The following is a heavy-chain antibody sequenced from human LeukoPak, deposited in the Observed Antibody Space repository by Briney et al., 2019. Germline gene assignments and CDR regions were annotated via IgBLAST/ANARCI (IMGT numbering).Heavy chain of an antibody. D-gene: IGHD1-26*01. CDR1: GFTFSSYS. V-gene: IGHV3-48*04. Sequence: GGSLRLSCAVSGFTFSSYSMNWVRQAPGKGLEWVSYISSSSSTIYNADSVKGRFTISRDNAKNSLYLQMNSLRAEDTAVCYCARVSGSYYDYYFDYWGQGTLVTVSS. CDR3: ARVSGSYYDYYFDY. J-gene: IGHJ4*02. CDR2: ISSSSSTI.